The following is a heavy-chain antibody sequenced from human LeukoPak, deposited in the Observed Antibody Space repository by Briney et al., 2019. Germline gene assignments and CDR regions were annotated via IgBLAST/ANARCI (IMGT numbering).Heavy chain of an antibody. J-gene: IGHJ4*02. CDR2: IYSGGST. D-gene: IGHD3-10*01. CDR1: GFTVSSNY. V-gene: IGHV3-53*01. CDR3: ARVRSGELLDY. Sequence: GGSLRLSCAASGFTVSSNYMSWVRQAPGKGLEWVSVIYSGGSTYYADSVKGRFTISRDNSKNTLYLQMNSLRAEDTAVYYCARVRSGELLDYWGQGTLVTVSS.